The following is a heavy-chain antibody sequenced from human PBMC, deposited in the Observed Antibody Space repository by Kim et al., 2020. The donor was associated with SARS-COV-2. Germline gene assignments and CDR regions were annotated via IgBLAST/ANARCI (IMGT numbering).Heavy chain of an antibody. CDR2: ISGSGGST. D-gene: IGHD1-26*01. CDR1: GFTFSSYA. Sequence: GGSLRLSCAASGFTFSSYAMSWVRQAPGKGLEWVSAISGSGGSTYYADSVKGRFTISRDNSKNTLYLQMNSLRAEDTAVYYCAKYMGGSYSGLRYYYGMDVWGQGTTVTVSS. CDR3: AKYMGGSYSGLRYYYGMDV. V-gene: IGHV3-23*01. J-gene: IGHJ6*02.